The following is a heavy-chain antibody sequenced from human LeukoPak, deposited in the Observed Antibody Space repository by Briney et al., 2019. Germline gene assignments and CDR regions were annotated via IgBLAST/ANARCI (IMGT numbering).Heavy chain of an antibody. D-gene: IGHD4-11*01. CDR1: GFTFSSYS. J-gene: IGHJ4*02. CDR2: ISSSSSYI. V-gene: IGHV3-21*01. CDR3: AKDQEYSNPTFAY. Sequence: KPGGSLRLSCGASGFTFSSYSMNWVRQAPGKGLEWVSSISSSSSYIYYADSVKGRFTISRDNAKNSLYLQMNSLRAEDTAVYYCAKDQEYSNPTFAYWGQGTLVTVSS.